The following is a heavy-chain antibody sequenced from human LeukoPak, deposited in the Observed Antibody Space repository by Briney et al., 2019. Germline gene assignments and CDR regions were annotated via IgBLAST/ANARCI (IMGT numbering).Heavy chain of an antibody. CDR3: ARDTKASGSYGIDV. CDR2: INPNSGGT. Sequence: ASVKVSCKASGYTFTGYYMHWVRQAPGQGLEWMGWINPNSGGTNYAQKFQGRVTMTRDTSISTAYVELSRLRSDDTAVYYCARDTKASGSYGIDVWGQGTTVTVSS. J-gene: IGHJ6*02. D-gene: IGHD1-26*01. V-gene: IGHV1-2*02. CDR1: GYTFTGYY.